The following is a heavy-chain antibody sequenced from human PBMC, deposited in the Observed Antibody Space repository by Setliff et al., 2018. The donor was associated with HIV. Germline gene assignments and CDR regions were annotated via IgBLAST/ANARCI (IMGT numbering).Heavy chain of an antibody. Sequence: GASVKVSCKASGYTFRSYGISWVRQAPGQGLEWMGWISTYNGNTNYAQKVQGRVTMTTDTSTSTAYMELRSLRSDDTAVYYCARGYCTNAVCSDAFDIWGQGTMVTVSS. D-gene: IGHD2-8*01. CDR3: ARGYCTNAVCSDAFDI. V-gene: IGHV1-18*01. CDR1: GYTFRSYG. CDR2: ISTYNGNT. J-gene: IGHJ3*02.